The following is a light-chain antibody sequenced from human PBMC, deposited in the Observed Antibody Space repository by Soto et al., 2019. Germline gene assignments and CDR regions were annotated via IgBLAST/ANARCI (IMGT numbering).Light chain of an antibody. CDR2: AAS. V-gene: IGKV1-27*01. CDR3: QKYNSAPT. CDR1: QGISNY. Sequence: DIQMTQSPSSLSASVGDRVTITCRASQGISNYLAWYQQKPGKVPKLLIYAASTLQSGVPSRFSGSGSGTDFTLTISSLQLEYVATYYCQKYNSAPTFGQGTKVEIK. J-gene: IGKJ1*01.